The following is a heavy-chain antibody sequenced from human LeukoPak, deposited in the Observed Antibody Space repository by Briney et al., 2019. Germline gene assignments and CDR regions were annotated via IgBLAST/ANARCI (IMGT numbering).Heavy chain of an antibody. J-gene: IGHJ5*02. Sequence: GASVKVSCKASGYTFTSYAMHWVRQAPGRRLEWMGWINAGNGNTKYSQKFQGRVTITRDTSATTAYMELSSLRSEDTAVYYCARDEGYSSSVPFDPWGQGTLVTVSS. CDR3: ARDEGYSSSVPFDP. CDR2: INAGNGNT. V-gene: IGHV1-3*01. D-gene: IGHD6-13*01. CDR1: GYTFTSYA.